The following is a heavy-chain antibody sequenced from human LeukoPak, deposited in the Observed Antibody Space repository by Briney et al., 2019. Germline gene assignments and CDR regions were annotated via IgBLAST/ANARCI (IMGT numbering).Heavy chain of an antibody. V-gene: IGHV3-11*06. CDR1: GFTFSDYY. CDR3: ARESYSSSSFDY. D-gene: IGHD6-6*01. Sequence: PGGSLRLSCAASGFTFSDYYMSWIRQAPGKGLEWVSYISSSSSYTNYADSVKGRFTISRDNAKNSLYLQMNSLRAEDTAVYYCARESYSSSSFDYWGQGTLVTVSS. J-gene: IGHJ4*02. CDR2: ISSSSSYT.